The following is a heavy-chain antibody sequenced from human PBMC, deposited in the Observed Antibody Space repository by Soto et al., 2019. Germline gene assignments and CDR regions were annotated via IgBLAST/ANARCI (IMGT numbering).Heavy chain of an antibody. D-gene: IGHD2-2*01. CDR1: GGTFSSYA. V-gene: IGHV1-69*13. CDR2: IIPIFGTA. J-gene: IGHJ6*04. CDR3: AREVHCSSTSGDRFGGYYYGMDV. Sequence: SVKVSCKASGGTFSSYAISWVRQAPGQGLEWMGGIIPIFGTANYAQKFQGRVTITADESTSTAYMELSILRSEDTAVYYCAREVHCSSTSGDRFGGYYYGMDVWGKGTTVTVSS.